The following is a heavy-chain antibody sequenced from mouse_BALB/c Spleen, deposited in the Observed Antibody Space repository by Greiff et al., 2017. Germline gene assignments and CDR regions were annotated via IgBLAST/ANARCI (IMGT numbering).Heavy chain of an antibody. D-gene: IGHD2-4*01. Sequence: VQLQQSGPELVKPGASVKISCKASGYSFTGYFMNWVMQSHGKSLEWIGRINPYNGDTFYNQKFKGKATLTVDKSSSTAHMELRSLASEDSAVYYCARPLYYDYDKAWFAYWGQGTLVTVSA. CDR2: INPYNGDT. J-gene: IGHJ3*01. CDR3: ARPLYYDYDKAWFAY. CDR1: GYSFTGYF. V-gene: IGHV1-20*02.